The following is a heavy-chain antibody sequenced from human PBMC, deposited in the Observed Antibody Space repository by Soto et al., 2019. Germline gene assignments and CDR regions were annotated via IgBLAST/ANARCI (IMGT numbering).Heavy chain of an antibody. Sequence: GESLKISCAASGFTFSSYAMHWVRQAPGKGLEWVAVISYDGSNKYYADSVKGRFTISRDNSKNTLYLQMNSLRAEDTAVYYCARDRARGGESGSSVKYWGQGTLVTVSS. CDR3: ARDRARGGESGSSVKY. V-gene: IGHV3-30-3*01. J-gene: IGHJ4*02. CDR1: GFTFSSYA. CDR2: ISYDGSNK. D-gene: IGHD3-10*01.